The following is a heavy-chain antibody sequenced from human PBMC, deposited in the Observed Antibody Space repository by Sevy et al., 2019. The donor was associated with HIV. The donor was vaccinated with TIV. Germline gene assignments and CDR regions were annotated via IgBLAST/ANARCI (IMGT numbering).Heavy chain of an antibody. V-gene: IGHV3-15*01. CDR1: GFTFSNAW. CDR3: TTPGVTFGGVIVNDAFDI. D-gene: IGHD3-16*02. CDR2: IKSKTDGGTT. Sequence: GGSLRLSCAASGFTFSNAWMSWVRQAPGKGLEWVGRIKSKTDGGTTDYAAPVKGRFTISRDDSINTLFLQMKSMKTEDTAVYNCTTPGVTFGGVIVNDAFDIWGQGTLVTVSS. J-gene: IGHJ3*02.